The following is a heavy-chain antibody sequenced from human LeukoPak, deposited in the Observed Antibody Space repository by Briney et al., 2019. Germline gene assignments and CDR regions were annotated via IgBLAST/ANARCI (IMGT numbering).Heavy chain of an antibody. D-gene: IGHD4-17*01. Sequence: QTGGSLRLSCAASGFTFSSYAMSWVRQAPGKGLEWVSAISGSGGSTYYADSVKGRFTISRDNSKNTLYLQMNSLRAEDTAVYYCAKDQLGFNGDYSYYYYYYYMDVWGKGTTVTVSS. V-gene: IGHV3-23*01. J-gene: IGHJ6*03. CDR1: GFTFSSYA. CDR3: AKDQLGFNGDYSYYYYYYYMDV. CDR2: ISGSGGST.